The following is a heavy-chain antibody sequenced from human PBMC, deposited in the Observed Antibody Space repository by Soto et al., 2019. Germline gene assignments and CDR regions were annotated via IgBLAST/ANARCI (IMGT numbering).Heavy chain of an antibody. Sequence: EVQLVESGGGLVKPGGSLRLSCVVSGLTFSNYWMSWVRQAPGKGLEWVANINQDGSESYYVDSVKGRFTISRDNAKNSLYLQMTSLRAEDTAVYYCARPARECSSPGCANWGQGTLVTVSS. V-gene: IGHV3-7*01. J-gene: IGHJ4*02. CDR1: GLTFSNYW. CDR3: ARPARECSSPGCAN. D-gene: IGHD2-2*01. CDR2: INQDGSES.